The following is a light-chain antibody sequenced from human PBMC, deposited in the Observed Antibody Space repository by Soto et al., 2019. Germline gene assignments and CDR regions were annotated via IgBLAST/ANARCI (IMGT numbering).Light chain of an antibody. CDR1: QSVSHNSNSKSH. V-gene: IGKV4-1*01. CDR3: QQYFTTPF. CDR2: WAS. Sequence: DIVMTQSPDSLAVSLGERATINCKSSQSVSHNSNSKSHLAWYQQKPGQPPKLLIYWASTRESGVPDRFSGSRSGTDFTLTISSLQAEDVAVYYCQQYFTTPFVGGGTKVEIK. J-gene: IGKJ4*01.